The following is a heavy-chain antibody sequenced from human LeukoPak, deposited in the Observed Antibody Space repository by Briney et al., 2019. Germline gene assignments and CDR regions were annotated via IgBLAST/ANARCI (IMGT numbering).Heavy chain of an antibody. Sequence: ASVKVSCKASGYTFTSYGISWVRQAPGQGLEWMGWISAYNGNTNYAQKLQGRVTMTTDTSTSTAYMELRSLRSDDTAVYYCASLVTGNSRLFSHAFDIWGQGTMVNVSS. V-gene: IGHV1-18*01. D-gene: IGHD2-21*01. CDR2: ISAYNGNT. CDR1: GYTFTSYG. CDR3: ASLVTGNSRLFSHAFDI. J-gene: IGHJ3*02.